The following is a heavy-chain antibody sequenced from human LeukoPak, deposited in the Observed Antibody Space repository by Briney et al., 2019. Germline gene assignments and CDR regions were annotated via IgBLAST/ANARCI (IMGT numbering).Heavy chain of an antibody. V-gene: IGHV3-53*01. J-gene: IGHJ5*02. D-gene: IGHD6-13*01. CDR3: AKGAAAGTPNWFDP. Sequence: GGSLRLSCAASGFTVSSNYMSWVRQAPGEGLEWVSVIYSGGSTYYADSVKGRFTISRDNSKNILYLQMNSLRAEDTAVYFCAKGAAAGTPNWFDPWGQGTLVTVSS. CDR2: IYSGGST. CDR1: GFTVSSNY.